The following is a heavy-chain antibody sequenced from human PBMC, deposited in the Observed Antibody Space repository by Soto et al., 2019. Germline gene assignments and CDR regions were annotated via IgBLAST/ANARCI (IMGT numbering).Heavy chain of an antibody. CDR2: IYYTGIT. Sequence: SETLSLTCTVSGGSVSGVDYFWSWIRQSPGKGLEWIGYIYYTGITHLNPSLKSRLTMAVDASKNEFSLKLTSVSAADTAVYFCAREERKGIISWFDPWGQGTPVTVSS. V-gene: IGHV4-30-4*01. CDR3: AREERKGIISWFDP. D-gene: IGHD2-21*01. J-gene: IGHJ5*02. CDR1: GGSVSGVDYF.